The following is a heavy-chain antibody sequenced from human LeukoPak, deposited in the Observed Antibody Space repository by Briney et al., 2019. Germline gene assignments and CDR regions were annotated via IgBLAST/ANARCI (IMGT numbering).Heavy chain of an antibody. CDR3: TRMTTGHDY. CDR1: GVSFDDYY. Sequence: PTETLSLTCAVSGVSFDDYYWAWVRQTPGKGLEWIGEINHSGYTNDSPSLKSRVTLSIDTSRKQFSLNLRSVTVADAGIYYCTRMTTGHDYWGQGTLVTVSS. J-gene: IGHJ4*02. CDR2: INHSGYT. V-gene: IGHV4-34*01. D-gene: IGHD4-17*01.